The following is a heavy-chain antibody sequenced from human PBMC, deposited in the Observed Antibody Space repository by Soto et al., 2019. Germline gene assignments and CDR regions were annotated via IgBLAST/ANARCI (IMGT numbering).Heavy chain of an antibody. CDR2: INHSGST. J-gene: IGHJ4*02. D-gene: IGHD3-9*01. Sequence: PSETLSLTCAVYGGSFSGYYWSRIRQPPGKGLEWIGEINHSGSTNYNPSLKSRVTISVDTSKNQFSLKLSSVTAADTAVYYCARATYDILTGYGPFDYWGQGTLVTVSS. CDR3: ARATYDILTGYGPFDY. CDR1: GGSFSGYY. V-gene: IGHV4-34*01.